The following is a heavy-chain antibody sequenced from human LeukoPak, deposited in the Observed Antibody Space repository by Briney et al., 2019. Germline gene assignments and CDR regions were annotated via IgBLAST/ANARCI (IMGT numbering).Heavy chain of an antibody. D-gene: IGHD3-9*01. Sequence: PSETLSLTCTVSGGSISSYYWSWIRQPPGKGLEWIGYIYYSGSTNYNPSLKSRVTISVDTSKNQFSLKLSSVTAADTAVYYCARESLSHLTGYYNFDYWGQGTLVTVSS. CDR1: GGSISSYY. CDR2: IYYSGST. J-gene: IGHJ4*02. V-gene: IGHV4-59*12. CDR3: ARESLSHLTGYYNFDY.